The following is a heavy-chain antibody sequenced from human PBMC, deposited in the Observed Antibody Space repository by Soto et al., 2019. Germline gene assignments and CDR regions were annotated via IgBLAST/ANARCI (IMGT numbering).Heavy chain of an antibody. CDR3: ARGIGEDIVVVPAAFHYYYMDV. CDR1: GGSFSGYY. J-gene: IGHJ6*03. D-gene: IGHD2-2*01. Sequence: QVQLQQWGAGLLKPSETLSLTCAVYGGSFSGYYWSWIRQPPGKGLEWIGEINHSGSTNYNPSLKSRVIISVDTSKNQFSLKLSSVTAADTAVYYCARGIGEDIVVVPAAFHYYYMDVWGKGTTVTVSS. V-gene: IGHV4-34*01. CDR2: INHSGST.